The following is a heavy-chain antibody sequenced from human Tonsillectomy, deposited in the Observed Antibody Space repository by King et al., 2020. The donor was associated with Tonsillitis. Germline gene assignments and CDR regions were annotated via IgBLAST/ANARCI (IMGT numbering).Heavy chain of an antibody. CDR1: GFTFSSYA. CDR3: AKDGTYCSSTRCPNPYYYYYGMDV. V-gene: IGHV3-23*04. CDR2: ISGSGGST. Sequence: VQLVESGGGLVQPGGSLRLSCAASGFTFSSYAMSWVRQAPGKGLEWVSAISGSGGSTYYADSVKGRFTISRDNSKNTLYLQMNSLRAEDTAVYYCAKDGTYCSSTRCPNPYYYYYGMDVWGQGTTVTVSS. D-gene: IGHD2-2*01. J-gene: IGHJ6*02.